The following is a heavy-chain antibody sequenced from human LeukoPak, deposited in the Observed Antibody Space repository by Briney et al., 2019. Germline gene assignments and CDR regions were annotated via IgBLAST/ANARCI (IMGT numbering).Heavy chain of an antibody. CDR1: GFTFSSYG. D-gene: IGHD6-13*01. CDR2: IRYDGSNE. CDR3: AKTTYSSSWYTSS. Sequence: GGSLRLSCAASGFTFSSYGMHWVRQAPGKGLEWVAFIRYDGSNEYYADSVKGRFTISRDNSKNTLYLQMNSLRAEDTAVYYCAKTTYSSSWYTSSWGQGTLVTVSS. V-gene: IGHV3-30*02. J-gene: IGHJ4*02.